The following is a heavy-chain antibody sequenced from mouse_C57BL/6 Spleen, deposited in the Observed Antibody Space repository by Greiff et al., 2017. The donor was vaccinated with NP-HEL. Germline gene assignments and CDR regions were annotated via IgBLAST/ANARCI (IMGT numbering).Heavy chain of an antibody. D-gene: IGHD3-2*02. J-gene: IGHJ2*01. Sequence: DVHLVESGGGLVKPGGSLKLSCAASGFTFSSYAMSWVRQTPEKRLEWVATISDGGSYTYYPDNVKGRFTISRDNAKNNLYLQMSHLKSEDTAMYYCARDRADSSGYVPYYFDYWGQGTTLTVSS. CDR3: ARDRADSSGYVPYYFDY. V-gene: IGHV5-4*01. CDR2: ISDGGSYT. CDR1: GFTFSSYA.